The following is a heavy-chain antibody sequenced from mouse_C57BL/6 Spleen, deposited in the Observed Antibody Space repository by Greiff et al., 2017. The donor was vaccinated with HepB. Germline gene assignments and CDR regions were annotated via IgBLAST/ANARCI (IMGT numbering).Heavy chain of an antibody. J-gene: IGHJ1*03. CDR3: ASAITTVVALDFDV. CDR2: INPSNGCT. CDR1: GYTFTSYW. V-gene: IGHV1-53*01. Sequence: VQLQQPGTELVKPGASVKLSCKASGYTFTSYWMHWVKQRPGQGLEWIGNINPSNGCTNYNEKFKSKATLTVDKSSSTAYMQLSSLTSEDSAVYYCASAITTVVALDFDVWGTGTTVTVSS. D-gene: IGHD1-1*01.